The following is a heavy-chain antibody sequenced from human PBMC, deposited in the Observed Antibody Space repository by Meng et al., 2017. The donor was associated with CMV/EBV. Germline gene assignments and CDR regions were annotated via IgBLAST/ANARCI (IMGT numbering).Heavy chain of an antibody. CDR1: FTFSSYG. V-gene: IGHV3-74*01. J-gene: IGHJ4*02. D-gene: IGHD7-27*01. Sequence: FTFSSYGMHWVRQAPGKGLVWVSRINSDGRSTSYADSVKGRFTISRDNAKNTLYLQMNSLRAEDTAVYYCARAPPGTRWGSEDYFDYWGQGTLVTVSS. CDR3: ARAPPGTRWGSEDYFDY. CDR2: INSDGRST.